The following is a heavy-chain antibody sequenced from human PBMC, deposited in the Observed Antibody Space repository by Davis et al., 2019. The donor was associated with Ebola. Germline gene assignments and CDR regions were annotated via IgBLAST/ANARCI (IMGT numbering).Heavy chain of an antibody. CDR3: ARDRRYYDFWSGYYVY. J-gene: IGHJ4*02. Sequence: AASVKVSCKASGYTFTSYDINWVRQATGQGLEWMGWMNPNSGNTGYAQKFQGRVTITADKSTSTAYMELSSLRSEDTAVYYCARDRRYYDFWSGYYVYWGQGTLVTVSS. CDR1: GYTFTSYD. D-gene: IGHD3-3*01. V-gene: IGHV1-8*01. CDR2: MNPNSGNT.